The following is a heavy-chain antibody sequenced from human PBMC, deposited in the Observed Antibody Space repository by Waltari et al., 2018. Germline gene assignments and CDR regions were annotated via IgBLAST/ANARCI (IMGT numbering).Heavy chain of an antibody. D-gene: IGHD3-22*01. CDR2: IRSKTYGGTP. CDR1: GFTFGDYA. Sequence: EVLLVESGGGLVQPGRSLRLSCTSSGFTFGDYAMSWVRQAPGKGLEWVGFIRSKTYGGTPEYAASVKGRFTISRDDSKSIAYLQMDSLKTEDTAVYYCTRDRRHYYDSSPGDIWGQGTMVTVSS. V-gene: IGHV3-49*04. J-gene: IGHJ3*02. CDR3: TRDRRHYYDSSPGDI.